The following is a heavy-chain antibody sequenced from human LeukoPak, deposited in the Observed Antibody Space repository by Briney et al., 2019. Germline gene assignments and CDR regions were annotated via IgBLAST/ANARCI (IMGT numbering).Heavy chain of an antibody. CDR1: GFTFSSYA. J-gene: IGHJ4*02. CDR3: AKDPYTSAAGQTYFDY. V-gene: IGHV3-23*01. Sequence: PGGSLRLSCAASGFTFSSYAMSWVRQAPGKGLEWVSAISGSGGSTYYADSVKGRFTISRDNSKNTLYLQMNSLRAEDTAVYYCAKDPYTSAAGQTYFDYWGQGTLVTVSS. D-gene: IGHD6-13*01. CDR2: ISGSGGST.